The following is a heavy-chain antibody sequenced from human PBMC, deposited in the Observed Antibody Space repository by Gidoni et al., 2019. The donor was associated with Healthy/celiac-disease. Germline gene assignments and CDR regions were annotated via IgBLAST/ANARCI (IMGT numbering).Heavy chain of an antibody. J-gene: IGHJ4*02. V-gene: IGHV3-33*01. Sequence: QVQLVESGGGVVQPGRSLRLSCAASGFTFSSYGMHWVRQAPGKGLEWVAVIWYDGSNKYYADSVKGRFTISRDNSKNTLYLQMNSLRAEDTAVYYCARDLGTTVTRGPFDYWGQGTLVTVSS. D-gene: IGHD4-4*01. CDR1: GFTFSSYG. CDR3: ARDLGTTVTRGPFDY. CDR2: IWYDGSNK.